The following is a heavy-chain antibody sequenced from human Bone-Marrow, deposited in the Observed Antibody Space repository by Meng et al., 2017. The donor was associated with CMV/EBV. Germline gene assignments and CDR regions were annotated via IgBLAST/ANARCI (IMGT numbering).Heavy chain of an antibody. V-gene: IGHV3-74*01. J-gene: IGHJ4*02. CDR3: ARRDVYNFFDY. Sequence: GESLKISCAASGFTFSSYWMHWVRQAPGKGLVWVSRINSDGSSTSYADSVKGRFTISRDNAKNTLYLQMNSLRAEDTAVYYCARRDVYNFFDYWGQGSLVTVSS. CDR1: GFTFSSYW. CDR2: INSDGSST. D-gene: IGHD5-24*01.